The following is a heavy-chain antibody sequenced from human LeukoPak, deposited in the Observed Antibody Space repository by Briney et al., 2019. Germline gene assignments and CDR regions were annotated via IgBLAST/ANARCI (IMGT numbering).Heavy chain of an antibody. CDR2: IYPADSDT. CDR1: GYTFTNYW. J-gene: IGHJ4*02. V-gene: IGHV5-51*01. CDR3: ERRMDSGGIDY. D-gene: IGHD3-10*01. Sequence: GESLMISCKGSGYTFTNYWIAWVRQMPGKGLEWMGIIYPADSDTRYSPSFQGQVTISVDKSISTAYLQWSSLKASDTAMYYCERRMDSGGIDYWGQGTLVTVSS.